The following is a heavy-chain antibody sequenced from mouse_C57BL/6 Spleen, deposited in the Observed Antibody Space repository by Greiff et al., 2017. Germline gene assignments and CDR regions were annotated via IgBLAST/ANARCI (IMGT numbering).Heavy chain of an antibody. CDR1: GFNIKDDY. D-gene: IGHD2-12*01. V-gene: IGHV14-4*01. CDR2: IDPENGDT. CDR3: TTPYSRYAMDY. Sequence: VQLQQSGAELVRPGASVKLSCTASGFNIKDDYMHWVKPRPEQGLEWIGWIDPENGDTEYASKFQGKATITADTSSNTAYLQLSSLTSEDTAVYYCTTPYSRYAMDYWGQGTSVTVSS. J-gene: IGHJ4*01.